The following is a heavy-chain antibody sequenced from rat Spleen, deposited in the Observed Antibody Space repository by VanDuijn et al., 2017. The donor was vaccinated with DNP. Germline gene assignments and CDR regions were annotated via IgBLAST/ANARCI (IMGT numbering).Heavy chain of an antibody. J-gene: IGHJ2*01. CDR3: ARPDY. CDR1: GFIFSDYN. Sequence: EVKLVASGGGLAQPGRSLKLSCAASGFIFSDYNLAWVRQSPQKVLEWVATISYDGDYTYYRDSVNGRFTISRDNAKSTLYLQMDSLRSEDTATYSCARPDYWGQGVMVTVSS. CDR2: ISYDGDYT. V-gene: IGHV5-7*01.